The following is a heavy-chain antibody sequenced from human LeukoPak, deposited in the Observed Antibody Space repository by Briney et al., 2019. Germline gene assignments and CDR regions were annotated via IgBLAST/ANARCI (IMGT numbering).Heavy chain of an antibody. Sequence: PGGSLRLSCAASGFTFSSYAMSWVRQAPGKGLEWVSAISGSGGSTYYADSVKGRFTISRDNSKNTLYLQMNSLRAEDSAVYFCARSKLGSSWYGFDYWGQGTLVTVSS. CDR2: ISGSGGST. CDR3: ARSKLGSSWYGFDY. D-gene: IGHD6-13*01. CDR1: GFTFSSYA. J-gene: IGHJ4*02. V-gene: IGHV3-23*01.